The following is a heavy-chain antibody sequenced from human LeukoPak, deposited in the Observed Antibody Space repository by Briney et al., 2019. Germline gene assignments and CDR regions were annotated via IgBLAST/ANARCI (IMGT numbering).Heavy chain of an antibody. D-gene: IGHD4-17*01. CDR2: IYPGDSDT. J-gene: IGHJ4*02. Sequence: LXXXCXGSGYIFTSYWIGWVRQLPGKGLEWMGIIYPGDSDTRYSPSFQGQVTISADKSISTAYLQWSSLKASDTAMYYCARDPTPGPYGDYFDYWGQGTLVTVSS. V-gene: IGHV5-51*01. CDR3: ARDPTPGPYGDYFDY. CDR1: GYIFTSYW.